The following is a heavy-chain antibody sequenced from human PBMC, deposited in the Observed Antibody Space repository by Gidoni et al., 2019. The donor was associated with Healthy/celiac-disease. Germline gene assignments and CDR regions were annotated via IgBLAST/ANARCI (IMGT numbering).Heavy chain of an antibody. V-gene: IGHV3-21*01. J-gene: IGHJ5*02. CDR3: ARAGWDTAMVNNWFDP. D-gene: IGHD5-18*01. CDR2: ISSSSSYI. Sequence: EVQLVESGGGLVKPGGSLRLSCAASGFTFSSYSMNWVRQAPGKGLEWVSSISSSSSYIYYADSVKGRFTISRDNAKNSLYLQMNSLRAEDTAVYYCARAGWDTAMVNNWFDPWGQGTLVTVSS. CDR1: GFTFSSYS.